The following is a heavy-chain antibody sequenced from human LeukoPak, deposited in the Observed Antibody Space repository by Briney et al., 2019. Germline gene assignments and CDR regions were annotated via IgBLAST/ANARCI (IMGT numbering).Heavy chain of an antibody. J-gene: IGHJ3*02. D-gene: IGHD3-9*01. CDR1: GFTFSSYE. CDR3: ARVTDTAFDI. CDR2: ISSSGSTI. V-gene: IGHV3-48*03. Sequence: PGGSLRLSCAASGFTFSSYEMNWVRQAPGKGLEWVSYISSSGSTIYYADSVKGRFTISRDNAKNSLYLQMNSLRAEDTAVYYCARVTDTAFDIWGQGTMVTVSS.